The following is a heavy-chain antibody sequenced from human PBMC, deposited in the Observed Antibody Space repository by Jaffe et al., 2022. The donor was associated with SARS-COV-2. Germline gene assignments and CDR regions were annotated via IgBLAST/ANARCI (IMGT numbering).Heavy chain of an antibody. J-gene: IGHJ4*02. CDR3: GRGSPTPGN. Sequence: QVQLQESGPGLVKPSDTLSLTCTVSGASINGYYWSWIRQPPGKGLEWIGYVYYSGSTHYNPSLASRVTISVDTSKNQFSLKLSSVTAADTAVYYCGRGSPTPGNWGQGTLVTVSS. CDR1: GASINGYY. CDR2: VYYSGST. V-gene: IGHV4-59*01.